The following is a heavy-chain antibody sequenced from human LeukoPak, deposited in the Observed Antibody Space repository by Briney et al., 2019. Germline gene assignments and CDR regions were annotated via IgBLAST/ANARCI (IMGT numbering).Heavy chain of an antibody. CDR1: GYTFTRYA. CDR2: INMYTENP. J-gene: IGHJ4*02. Sequence: ASVKVFCKASGYTFTRYAINWLRQAPGQGPEWMGWINMYTENPAYAQGFTERFVFSLDTSVTTAYLQISNLKTEDTAVYYCARHDNDDDFDYWGQGTLVTVSS. V-gene: IGHV7-4-1*02. D-gene: IGHD3-16*01. CDR3: ARHDNDDDFDY.